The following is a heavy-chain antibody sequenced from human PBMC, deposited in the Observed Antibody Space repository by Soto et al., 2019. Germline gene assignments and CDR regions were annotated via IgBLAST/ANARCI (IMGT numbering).Heavy chain of an antibody. D-gene: IGHD4-17*01. V-gene: IGHV4-39*01. CDR2: ISHSGST. Sequence: SETLSLTCTVSGGSISSSDYYWGWIRQPPGKGLEWIGRISHSGSTNYNPSLKSRVTISVDTSKNQFSLKLSSVTAADTAVYYCARGSDYGDYVSAFDIWGQGTMVTVSS. CDR1: GGSISSSDYY. CDR3: ARGSDYGDYVSAFDI. J-gene: IGHJ3*02.